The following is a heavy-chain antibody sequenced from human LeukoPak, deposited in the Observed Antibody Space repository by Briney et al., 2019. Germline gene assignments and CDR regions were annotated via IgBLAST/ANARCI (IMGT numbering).Heavy chain of an antibody. D-gene: IGHD2-15*01. V-gene: IGHV1-2*06. CDR3: ARDQDCSGSSCYEYFQH. Sequence: GVSVNLSCKASGYTHTVYYIHCWRQAPGQVLDWMARINPSSGSTNYAQNFQGRVTMIRDTSISAAYIELSRLRSDDTAVYYCARDQDCSGSSCYEYFQHWGQGTLVTVSS. J-gene: IGHJ1*01. CDR1: GYTHTVYY. CDR2: INPSSGST.